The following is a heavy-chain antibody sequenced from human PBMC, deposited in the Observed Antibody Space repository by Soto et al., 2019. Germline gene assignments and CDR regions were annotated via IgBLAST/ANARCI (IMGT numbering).Heavy chain of an antibody. CDR2: ISRSGGTI. Sequence: QVQLVESGGGLVKPGGSLRLSCAASGFTFSDYYMSRIRQAPGKGLEWVSDISRSGGTIYYADSVKGRFTISRDNAKNSLFLQMNSLRAEDTAVYYCARPYCTNGVCYSLNYWGQGTLVTVSS. J-gene: IGHJ4*02. D-gene: IGHD2-8*01. CDR3: ARPYCTNGVCYSLNY. CDR1: GFTFSDYY. V-gene: IGHV3-11*01.